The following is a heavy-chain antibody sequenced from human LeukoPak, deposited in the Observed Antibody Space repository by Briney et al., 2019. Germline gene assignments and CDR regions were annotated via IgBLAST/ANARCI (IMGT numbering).Heavy chain of an antibody. CDR2: IYNSGGT. J-gene: IGHJ4*02. Sequence: PSETLSLTCTVSGDSMSSYSWSWIRQAPGKGLEWVSYIYNSGGTIYNPSLTPRATTSPDMSKKQFSLKLSSVTAADTAVYYCARDTVSSGFESSGPGKLVTVSS. CDR3: ARDTVSSGFES. D-gene: IGHD2-8*01. CDR1: GDSMSSYS. V-gene: IGHV4-59*01.